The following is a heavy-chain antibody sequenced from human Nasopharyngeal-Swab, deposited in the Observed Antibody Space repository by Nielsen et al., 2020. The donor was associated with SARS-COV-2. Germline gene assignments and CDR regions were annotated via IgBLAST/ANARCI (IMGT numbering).Heavy chain of an antibody. D-gene: IGHD5-18*01. J-gene: IGHJ6*02. V-gene: IGHV3-23*01. CDR3: ARGGRTRIQLWQGPPYGMDV. Sequence: WIRQPPGKGLEWVSAISGSGGSTYYADSVKGRFTISRDNSKNTLYLQMNSLRAEDTAVYYCARGGRTRIQLWQGPPYGMDVWGQGTTVTVSS. CDR2: ISGSGGST.